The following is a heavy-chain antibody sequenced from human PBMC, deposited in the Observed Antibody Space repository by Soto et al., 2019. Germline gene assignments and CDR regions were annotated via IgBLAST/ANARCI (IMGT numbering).Heavy chain of an antibody. CDR2: MSHSGGT. J-gene: IGHJ3*02. CDR3: ARVERGTATTVVDAFDI. Sequence: QVQLQQWGAGLLKPSETLSLTCAVYGGFVSSGSYYWSWIRQPPGKGLEWIGEMSHSGGTHFNPSLKSRVTISVDTSKNQFSLKMSSLTAADTALYYCARVERGTATTVVDAFDIWGQGTMVTVSS. V-gene: IGHV4-34*01. D-gene: IGHD1-1*01. CDR1: GGFVSSGSYY.